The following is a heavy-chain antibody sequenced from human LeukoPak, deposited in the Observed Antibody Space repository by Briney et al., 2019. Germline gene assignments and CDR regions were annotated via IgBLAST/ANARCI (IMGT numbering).Heavy chain of an antibody. J-gene: IGHJ6*03. CDR2: IYTSGST. V-gene: IGHV4-4*07. Sequence: PSETLSLTCIVSGGSISSYYWSWIRQPAGKGLEWIGRIYTSGSTNYNPSLKSRVTMSVDTSKNQFSLKLSSVTAADTAVYYCARVAVAGVGYYYYYYMDVWGKGTTVTVSS. CDR3: ARVAVAGVGYYYYYYMDV. CDR1: GGSISSYY. D-gene: IGHD6-19*01.